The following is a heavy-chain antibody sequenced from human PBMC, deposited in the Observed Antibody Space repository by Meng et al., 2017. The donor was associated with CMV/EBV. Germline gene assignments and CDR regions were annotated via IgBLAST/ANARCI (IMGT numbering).Heavy chain of an antibody. J-gene: IGHJ4*02. Sequence: AAGFTFSDDGRNWVRQAPGKGLQWVSAISGSGNSRYYADSVRGRFTISRDRSKNTLHLQLNGLRAEDTAIYYCVKGDFDCTGCFESWGQGTLVTVSS. D-gene: IGHD2-8*02. CDR2: ISGSGNSR. CDR1: GFTFSDDG. V-gene: IGHV3-23*01. CDR3: VKGDFDCTGCFES.